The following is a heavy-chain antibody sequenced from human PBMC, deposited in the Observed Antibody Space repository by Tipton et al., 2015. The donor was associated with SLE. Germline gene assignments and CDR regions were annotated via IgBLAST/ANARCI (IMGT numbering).Heavy chain of an antibody. D-gene: IGHD2/OR15-2a*01. CDR1: GFTFNTYW. CDR2: INSAGTTT. Sequence: SLRLSCVASGFTFNTYWMHWVRQAPGKGLVWVSHINSAGTTTTYADSVRGRFTISRDNAKNTVYLQMNSLRAEDTAVYYCAREAMTFDYWGQGTLVTVSS. V-gene: IGHV3-74*03. CDR3: AREAMTFDY. J-gene: IGHJ4*02.